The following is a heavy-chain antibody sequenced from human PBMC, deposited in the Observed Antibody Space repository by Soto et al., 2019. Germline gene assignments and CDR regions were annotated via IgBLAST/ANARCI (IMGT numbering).Heavy chain of an antibody. CDR3: VRVSGGPATFDY. CDR1: GFTFSSYS. D-gene: IGHD2-15*01. CDR2: ISHSSEYI. J-gene: IGHJ4*02. V-gene: IGHV3-21*01. Sequence: VQLVESGGGLVKPGGSLRLSCAASGFTFSSYSMYWVRQAPGKGLEWVSSISHSSEYIYYADSVKGRFTISGDNPRNTAQLQMNSLRAGDPAVYFCVRVSGGPATFDYWGQGTLVTVSS.